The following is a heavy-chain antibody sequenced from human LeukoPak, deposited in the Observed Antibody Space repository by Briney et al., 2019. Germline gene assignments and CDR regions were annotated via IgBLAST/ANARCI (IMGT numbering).Heavy chain of an antibody. CDR3: ARDRGDILTGYIDY. CDR1: GGFISSGSYY. V-gene: IGHV4-61*02. J-gene: IGHJ4*02. Sequence: SETLSLTCTVSGGFISSGSYYWSWIRQPAGKGLEWIGRIYTSGSTNYNPSLKSRVTISVDTSKNQFSLKLSSVTAADTAVYYCARDRGDILTGYIDYWGQGTLVTVSS. D-gene: IGHD3-9*01. CDR2: IYTSGST.